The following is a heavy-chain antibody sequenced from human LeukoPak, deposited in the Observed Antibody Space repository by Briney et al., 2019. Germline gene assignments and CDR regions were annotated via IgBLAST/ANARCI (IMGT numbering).Heavy chain of an antibody. J-gene: IGHJ4*02. CDR1: GFTFSSYS. CDR2: ISSSGSTI. Sequence: GGSLRLSCAASGFTFSSYSMNWVRQAPGKGLEWLSYISSSGSTIYYADSVKGRFTISRDNAKNSLYLQMKSLRAGDTAVYYCATEKVGPNLYYFDYWGQGALVTVSA. V-gene: IGHV3-48*01. D-gene: IGHD1-26*01. CDR3: ATEKVGPNLYYFDY.